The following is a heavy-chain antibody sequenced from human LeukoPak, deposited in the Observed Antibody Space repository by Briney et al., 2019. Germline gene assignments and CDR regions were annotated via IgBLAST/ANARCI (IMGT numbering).Heavy chain of an antibody. CDR2: ISPSGSNT. CDR1: GFTFSDYY. D-gene: IGHD3-3*01. CDR3: AREATISS. Sequence: PGGSLRLSCAASGFTFSDYYMNWIRQTPGKGLEWVSYISPSGSNTYYADSVKGRFTISRDNAKNSLYLRMNSLRAEDTAVYYCAREATISSWGQGTLVTVPS. V-gene: IGHV3-11*01. J-gene: IGHJ4*02.